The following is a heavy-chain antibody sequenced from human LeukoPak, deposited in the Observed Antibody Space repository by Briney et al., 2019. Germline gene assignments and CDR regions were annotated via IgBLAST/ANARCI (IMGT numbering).Heavy chain of an antibody. CDR1: GYRFTSYW. CDR3: ARGVPAAISPPTH. Sequence: GESLKISCKGSGYRFTSYWIGWVRQMPGKGLEWLGIIYPGDSDTRYSPSFQGQVTISADKSISTAYLQWSSPKASDTAMYYRARGVPAAISPPTHWGQGTLVTVSS. J-gene: IGHJ4*02. D-gene: IGHD2-2*01. CDR2: IYPGDSDT. V-gene: IGHV5-51*01.